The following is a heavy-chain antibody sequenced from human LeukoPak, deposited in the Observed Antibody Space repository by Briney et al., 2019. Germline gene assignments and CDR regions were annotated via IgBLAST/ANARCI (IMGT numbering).Heavy chain of an antibody. CDR3: ARVWGGYSGSDY. D-gene: IGHD5-12*01. Sequence: PSETLSLTCTVSGGFINTYYWNWIRQPPGKRLEWIGFISHSGTTNYNPSLKSRVTMSVDTSKNQFTLNLSSVTAADTAVYYCARVWGGYSGSDYWGQGTLVTVSS. V-gene: IGHV4-59*01. CDR2: ISHSGTT. J-gene: IGHJ4*02. CDR1: GGFINTYY.